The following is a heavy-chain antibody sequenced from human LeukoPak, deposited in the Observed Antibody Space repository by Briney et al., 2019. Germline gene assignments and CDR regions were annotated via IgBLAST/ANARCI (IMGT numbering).Heavy chain of an antibody. V-gene: IGHV3-48*04. CDR1: GFTFSSYG. CDR3: AREGYSSSWYTYYFDY. CDR2: ISSSGSTI. Sequence: GGSLRLSCAASGFTFSSYGMNWVRQAPGKGLEWVSYISSSGSTIYYADSVKGRFTISRDNAKNSLYLQMNSLRAEDTAVYYCAREGYSSSWYTYYFDYWGQGTLVTVSS. J-gene: IGHJ4*02. D-gene: IGHD6-13*01.